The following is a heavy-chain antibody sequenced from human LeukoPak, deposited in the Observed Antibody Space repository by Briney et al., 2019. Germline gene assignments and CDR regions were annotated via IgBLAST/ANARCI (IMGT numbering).Heavy chain of an antibody. CDR3: ARLGSSSWTTHFDY. CDR1: GFTVSSNY. D-gene: IGHD6-13*01. CDR2: IYSGGST. V-gene: IGHV3-66*04. Sequence: GGSLRLSCATSGFTVSSNYMSWVRQAPGKGLEWVSVIYSGGSTHYADSVKGRFTISRDNSKNTLYLQMNSLRAEDTAVYYCARLGSSSWTTHFDYWGQGTLVTVSS. J-gene: IGHJ4*02.